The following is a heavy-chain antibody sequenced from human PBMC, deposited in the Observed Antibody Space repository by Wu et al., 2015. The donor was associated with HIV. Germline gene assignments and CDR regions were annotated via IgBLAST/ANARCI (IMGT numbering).Heavy chain of an antibody. Sequence: QVQLVQSGAEMKEPGASVKVSCTAFGYTFINNFLHWVRQAPGQVPEWMGMINPRSDSTTYAQPFEGRLVVTRDTSKNTMYMELSSLTSEDTATYYCARERVDYDSAGYRAHRGYYFDYWGQGTLVIVSS. D-gene: IGHD3-22*01. CDR3: ARERVDYDSAGYRAHRGYYFDY. CDR2: INPRSDST. CDR1: GYTFINNF. V-gene: IGHV1-46*01. J-gene: IGHJ4*02.